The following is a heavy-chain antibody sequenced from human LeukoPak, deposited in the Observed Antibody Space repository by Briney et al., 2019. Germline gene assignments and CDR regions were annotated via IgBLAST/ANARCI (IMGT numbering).Heavy chain of an antibody. J-gene: IGHJ4*01. Sequence: GESLKISCKGSGYSFTSWWSAWVRQMPGKGLEWMGIVYPDDPDTRYSPSFQGQVTISADQSIPTAYLQWNSLKASDTAMYYCARRLKDDGNSRNGLAYWGQGTLVTVPS. D-gene: IGHD4-23*01. V-gene: IGHV5-51*01. CDR1: GYSFTSWW. CDR2: VYPDDPDT. CDR3: ARRLKDDGNSRNGLAY.